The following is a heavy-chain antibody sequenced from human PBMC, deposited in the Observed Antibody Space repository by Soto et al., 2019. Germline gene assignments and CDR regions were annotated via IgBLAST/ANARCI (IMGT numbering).Heavy chain of an antibody. Sequence: LRLSCAASGFTFSSYIMNWVRQAPGKGLEWVSSISSSSSYIYYADSVKGRFTISRDNAKNSLYLQMNSLRAEDTAVYYCASPPKYSSSWYYYYYGMDVWGQGTTVTVSS. CDR1: GFTFSSYI. V-gene: IGHV3-21*01. CDR3: ASPPKYSSSWYYYYYGMDV. CDR2: ISSSSSYI. J-gene: IGHJ6*02. D-gene: IGHD6-13*01.